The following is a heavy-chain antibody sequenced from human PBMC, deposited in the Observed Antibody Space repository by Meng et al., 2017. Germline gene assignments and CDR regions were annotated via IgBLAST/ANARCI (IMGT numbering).Heavy chain of an antibody. J-gene: IGHJ2*01. Sequence: QVQRQEWGAGLLKPSETLSLTCAVYGGSFSGYDWSWIRQPPGKGLEWIGEINHSGSTNYNPSLKSRVTISVDTSKNQFSLKLSSVTAADTAVYYCARASVGVYFDLWGRGTLVTVSS. V-gene: IGHV4-34*01. D-gene: IGHD2-15*01. CDR3: ARASVGVYFDL. CDR2: INHSGST. CDR1: GGSFSGYD.